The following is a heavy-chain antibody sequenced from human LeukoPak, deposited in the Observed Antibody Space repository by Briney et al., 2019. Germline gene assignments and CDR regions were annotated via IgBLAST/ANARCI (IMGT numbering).Heavy chain of an antibody. CDR2: IRYDGSNK. CDR3: AKVSGDWSPGDY. J-gene: IGHJ4*02. Sequence: AGGSLRLSCAASGFIFSSYGMHWARQAPGKGLEWVAFIRYDGSNKYYADSVKGRFTISRDNSKNTLYLQMNSLRAEDTAVYYCAKVSGDWSPGDYWGQGTLVTVSS. CDR1: GFIFSSYG. V-gene: IGHV3-30*02. D-gene: IGHD3/OR15-3a*01.